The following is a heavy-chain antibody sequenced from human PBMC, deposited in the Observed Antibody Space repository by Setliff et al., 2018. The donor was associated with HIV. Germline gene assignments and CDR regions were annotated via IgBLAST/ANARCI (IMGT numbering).Heavy chain of an antibody. CDR1: GGSISSSSYF. V-gene: IGHV4-39*07. CDR3: ARSKTFYDFWGGYYTHGAFKI. CDR2: VYYTGST. Sequence: LSLTCTVSGGSISSSSYFWGWIRQPPGKGLEWIATVYYTGSTYDNPSLKSRVTLSIDTSKNQFSLNLTSVTAADTAVYYCARSKTFYDFWGGYYTHGAFKIWGLGTMVTVSS. J-gene: IGHJ3*02. D-gene: IGHD3-3*01.